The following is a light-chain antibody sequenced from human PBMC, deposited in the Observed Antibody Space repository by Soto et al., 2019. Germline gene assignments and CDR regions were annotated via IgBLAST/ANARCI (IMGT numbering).Light chain of an antibody. Sequence: EIVLTQSPATLSLSPGERATLSCRASQSISSFLAWYQQKPGQAPRLLIYDASNRATGIPARFRGSGSGTDFTFTISSLEPEDFAVYYCQQRSNWRTWTFGQGTKVEVK. J-gene: IGKJ1*01. CDR2: DAS. CDR1: QSISSF. CDR3: QQRSNWRTWT. V-gene: IGKV3-11*01.